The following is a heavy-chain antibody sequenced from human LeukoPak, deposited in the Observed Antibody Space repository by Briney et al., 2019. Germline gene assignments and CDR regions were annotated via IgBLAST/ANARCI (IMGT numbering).Heavy chain of an antibody. J-gene: IGHJ6*02. V-gene: IGHV1-2*02. Sequence: GASVKVSCKASGYTFTSYYMHWVRQAPGQGLEWMGWIDPNTGRTNFAEKFQGRVTMTRDTSVSTAYMDLIGLGSDDTAVYFCARTPVTVIRGVIEDGMDVWGQGTTVTVSS. CDR1: GYTFTSYY. D-gene: IGHD3-10*01. CDR3: ARTPVTVIRGVIEDGMDV. CDR2: IDPNTGRT.